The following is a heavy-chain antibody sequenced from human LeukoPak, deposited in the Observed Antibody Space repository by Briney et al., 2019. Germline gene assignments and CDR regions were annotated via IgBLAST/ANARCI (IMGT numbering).Heavy chain of an antibody. CDR2: IYYKGKS. D-gene: IGHD3-3*01. CDR3: ERDSFAVVRDY. CDR1: GDSLIDNNFY. V-gene: IGHV4-39*07. J-gene: IGHJ4*02. Sequence: SETLSLTCTVSGDSLIDNNFYWGWTRQSPQKGLEWIGSIYYKGKSLYNSSLKSRVSLSVDASKNQVSLKLSSVTAADTGLSFCERDSFAVVRDYGGGGILVTVSS.